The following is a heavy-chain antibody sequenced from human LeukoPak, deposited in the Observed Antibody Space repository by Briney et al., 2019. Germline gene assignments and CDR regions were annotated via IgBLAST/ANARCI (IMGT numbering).Heavy chain of an antibody. Sequence: GGSLRLSCVASGFTFSSYWMHWVRXAPWRGLVWSSRISSDGSSPPYADSVKGRFTISRDNAQTTMYLPMNSLRAEDTAVYYCTRDLGFAYWGQGTLVTVSS. J-gene: IGHJ4*02. CDR2: ISSDGSSP. D-gene: IGHD7-27*01. CDR1: GFTFSSYW. V-gene: IGHV3-74*01. CDR3: TRDLGFAY.